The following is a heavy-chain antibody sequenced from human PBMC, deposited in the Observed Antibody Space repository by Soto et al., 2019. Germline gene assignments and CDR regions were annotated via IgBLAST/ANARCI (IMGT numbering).Heavy chain of an antibody. D-gene: IGHD2-15*01. Sequence: SETLSLTCSVSGGSISSYYWNWIRQPPGKGLEWIGYIYYSGSTNYNPSLKSRVTISVDTSKNQISLKMRSVTAADTGVYYCARGFRWLDYWGQGTLVTVSS. CDR2: IYYSGST. CDR1: GGSISSYY. J-gene: IGHJ4*02. CDR3: ARGFRWLDY. V-gene: IGHV4-59*01.